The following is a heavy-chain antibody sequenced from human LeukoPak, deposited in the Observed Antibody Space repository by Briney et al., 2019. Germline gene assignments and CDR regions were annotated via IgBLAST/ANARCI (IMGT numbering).Heavy chain of an antibody. V-gene: IGHV1-46*01. CDR1: GYTFTTYY. J-gene: IGHJ6*03. Sequence: ASVKVSCKAFGYTFTTYYIHWVRQAPGQGLEWMGMVNPSSGSTSYAQKFQGRVSMTRDMSTSTVYMELSSLRSEDTAVYYCARGGLCSSTSCFRKYYYYYYMDVWGKGTTVTVSS. D-gene: IGHD2-2*01. CDR2: VNPSSGST. CDR3: ARGGLCSSTSCFRKYYYYYYMDV.